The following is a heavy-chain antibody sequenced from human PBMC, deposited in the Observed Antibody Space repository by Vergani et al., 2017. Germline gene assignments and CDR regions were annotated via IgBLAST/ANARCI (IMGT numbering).Heavy chain of an antibody. V-gene: IGHV3-23*01. CDR2: ISSGGGDI. D-gene: IGHD3-10*01. CDR1: GFTLDTYT. Sequence: EVQLMESGGGLVQPGGSRRLSCAGAGFTLDTYTMAYARQAPGKGLEWVATISSGGGDIFYADSVKGRFTISRDNSKNTLFLQMNSLKDEDTAVYYCTTSWGLYYLHGEYFQYWGRGTLVSVSS. J-gene: IGHJ1*01. CDR3: TTSWGLYYLHGEYFQY.